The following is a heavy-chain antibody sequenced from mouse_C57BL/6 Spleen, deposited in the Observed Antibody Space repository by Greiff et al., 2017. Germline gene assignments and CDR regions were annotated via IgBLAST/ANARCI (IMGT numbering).Heavy chain of an antibody. Sequence: VQLQQPGAELVRPGTSVKLSCKASGYTFTSYWMHWVKQRPGQGLEWIGVIDPSDSYTNYNQKFKGKATLTVDTSSSTAYMQLSSLTSEDSAVYYCARDGYYPDYYAMDYWGQGTSVTVSS. CDR3: ARDGYYPDYYAMDY. CDR1: GYTFTSYW. J-gene: IGHJ4*01. CDR2: IDPSDSYT. V-gene: IGHV1-59*01. D-gene: IGHD2-3*01.